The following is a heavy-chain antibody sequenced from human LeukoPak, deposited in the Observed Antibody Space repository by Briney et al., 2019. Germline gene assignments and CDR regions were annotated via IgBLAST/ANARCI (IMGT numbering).Heavy chain of an antibody. V-gene: IGHV4-59*01. Sequence: SETLSLTCTVSGGSISSYYWSWIRQPPGKGLEWIGYIYYSGSTNYNPSLKSRVTISVDTSKNQFSLELSSVTAADTAVYYCAREGYYYDSSGGYFDYWGQGTLVTISS. J-gene: IGHJ4*02. CDR3: AREGYYYDSSGGYFDY. CDR1: GGSISSYY. CDR2: IYYSGST. D-gene: IGHD3-22*01.